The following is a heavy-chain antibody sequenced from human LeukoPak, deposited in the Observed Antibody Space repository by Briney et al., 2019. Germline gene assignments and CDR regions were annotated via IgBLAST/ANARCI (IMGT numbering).Heavy chain of an antibody. CDR3: ARTHSGTTLFLDY. J-gene: IGHJ4*02. CDR1: GGTFNNSA. Sequence: GASVKVSCKTSGGTFNNSAISWVRQAPGQGLEWLGGIMPLFGTAGYAQKFQGRVTITKDESTRTVYLELTSLTSDDTAVYYCARTHSGTTLFLDYWGQGTLVTVSS. CDR2: IMPLFGTA. V-gene: IGHV1-69*05. D-gene: IGHD1-7*01.